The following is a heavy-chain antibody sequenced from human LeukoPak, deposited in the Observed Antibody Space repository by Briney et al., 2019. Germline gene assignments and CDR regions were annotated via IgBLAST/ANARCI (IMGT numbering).Heavy chain of an antibody. D-gene: IGHD1-26*01. V-gene: IGHV1-18*01. Sequence: ASVKVSCKASGYTFTSYGISWVRQAPGQGLEWMGWISAYNGNTNYAQKLQGRVTMTTDTSTSTAYMELRSLRSDDTAVYYCAREVFDSGSYYFSDYWGQGTLVTVSS. CDR2: ISAYNGNT. CDR1: GYTFTSYG. J-gene: IGHJ4*02. CDR3: AREVFDSGSYYFSDY.